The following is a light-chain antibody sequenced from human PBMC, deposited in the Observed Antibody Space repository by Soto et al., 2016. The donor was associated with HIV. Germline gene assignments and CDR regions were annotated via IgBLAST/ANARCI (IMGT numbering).Light chain of an antibody. CDR2: TAS. CDR3: QQANSFPYT. V-gene: IGKV1-12*02. Sequence: DIQMTQSPSSVPASVGDRVTITCRASQDISKWLAWYQQKPGKAPKLLIYTASSLQSGVPSRFSGSGSGTDFTLTISSLQPADFATYYCQQANSFPYTFGQGTKLEIK. J-gene: IGKJ2*01. CDR1: QDISKW.